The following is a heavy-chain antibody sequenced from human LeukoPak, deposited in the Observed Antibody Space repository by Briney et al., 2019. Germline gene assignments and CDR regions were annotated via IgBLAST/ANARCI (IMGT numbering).Heavy chain of an antibody. CDR1: GGSISSSSYY. V-gene: IGHV4-39*01. D-gene: IGHD3-22*01. Sequence: PSETLSLTCTVSGGSISSSSYYWGWIRQPPGKGLEWIGSIYYSGSTYYNPSLKSRVTISVDTSKNQFSLKLSSVTAADMAVYYCARRAWDDSRGLKDYWGQGTLVTVSS. CDR2: IYYSGST. J-gene: IGHJ4*02. CDR3: ARRAWDDSRGLKDY.